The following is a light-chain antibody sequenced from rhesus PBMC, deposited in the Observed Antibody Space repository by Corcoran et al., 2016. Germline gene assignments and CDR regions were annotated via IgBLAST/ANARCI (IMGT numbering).Light chain of an antibody. CDR3: QQHYNYPPT. Sequence: DIQMTQSPSSLSASVGDTVTITCQASQGITKYLAWFQQKPGRAPKLLIYDATTLQGGAPSRFSGSGYWTDFTLPISSLQPEDFATYYCQQHYNYPPTFGGGTKVEIK. V-gene: IGKV1S9*01. CDR1: QGITKY. CDR2: DAT. J-gene: IGKJ4*01.